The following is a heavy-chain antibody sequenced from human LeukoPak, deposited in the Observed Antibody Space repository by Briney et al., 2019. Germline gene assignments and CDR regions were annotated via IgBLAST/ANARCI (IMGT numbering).Heavy chain of an antibody. CDR1: GYIFTDYG. Sequence: GASVKVSCKASGYIFTDYGISWVRQAPGQGFEWMGWISGYNGNTNYAQSLQGRVTMCTDTSTSTTYMELRSLRSDDTAVYYCAKDIHPGLGSGASCCFDYWGQGTLVTVSS. CDR2: ISGYNGNT. CDR3: AKDIHPGLGSGASCCFDY. V-gene: IGHV1-18*01. J-gene: IGHJ4*02. D-gene: IGHD2-15*01.